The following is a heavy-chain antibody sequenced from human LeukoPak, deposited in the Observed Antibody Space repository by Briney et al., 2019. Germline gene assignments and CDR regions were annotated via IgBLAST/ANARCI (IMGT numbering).Heavy chain of an antibody. Sequence: PGGSLRLSCAASGFTFSDYYMSWIRQAPGKGLEWVSYISSSGSTIYYADSVKGRFTISRDNAKNSLYLQMNSLRAEDTAVYYCARDRDYYDSSGYRGTDAFDIWGQGTMVTVSS. V-gene: IGHV3-11*01. CDR2: ISSSGSTI. J-gene: IGHJ3*02. CDR1: GFTFSDYY. D-gene: IGHD3-22*01. CDR3: ARDRDYYDSSGYRGTDAFDI.